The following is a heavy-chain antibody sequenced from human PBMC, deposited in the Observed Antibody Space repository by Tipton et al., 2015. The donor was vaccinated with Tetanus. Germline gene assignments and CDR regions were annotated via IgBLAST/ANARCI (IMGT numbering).Heavy chain of an antibody. J-gene: IGHJ5*02. V-gene: IGHV4-39*01. CDR1: GGSISSSSYY. CDR2: IYYSGST. Sequence: TLSLTCTVSGGSISSSSYYWGWIRQPPGKGLEWIGSIYYSGSTYYNPSLKSRVTISVDTSKNQFSLKLSSVTAADTAVYYCASPHPGNWFDPWGQGTLVTVSS. D-gene: IGHD1-14*01. CDR3: ASPHPGNWFDP.